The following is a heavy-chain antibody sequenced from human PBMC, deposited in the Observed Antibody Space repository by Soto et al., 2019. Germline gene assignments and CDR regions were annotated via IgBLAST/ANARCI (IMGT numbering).Heavy chain of an antibody. V-gene: IGHV5-51*01. Sequence: GESLKISCKGSGYSFTSYWIGWVRQMPGKGLEWMGIIYPGDSDTRYSPSFQGQVTISADKSISTAYLQWSRLKSDDTAVYYCVTQRSGVVYWGQGTLVTVSS. J-gene: IGHJ4*02. D-gene: IGHD2-15*01. CDR2: IYPGDSDT. CDR3: VTQRSGVVY. CDR1: GYSFTSYW.